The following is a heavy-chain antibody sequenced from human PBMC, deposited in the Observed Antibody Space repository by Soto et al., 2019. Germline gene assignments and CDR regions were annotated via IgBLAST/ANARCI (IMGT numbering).Heavy chain of an antibody. Sequence: SETLSLTCTVSGGSISSYYWSWIRQPPGKGLEWIGYIYYSGSTNYNPSLKSRVTISVDTSKNQFSLKLSSVTAADTAVYYCARDSLTGTLYSGYDYGDYYYYYMDVWGKGTTVTVS. V-gene: IGHV4-59*01. CDR2: IYYSGST. J-gene: IGHJ6*03. CDR3: ARDSLTGTLYSGYDYGDYYYYYMDV. CDR1: GGSISSYY. D-gene: IGHD5-12*01.